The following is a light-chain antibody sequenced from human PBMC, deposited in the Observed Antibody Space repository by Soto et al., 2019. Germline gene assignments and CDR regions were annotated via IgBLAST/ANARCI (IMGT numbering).Light chain of an antibody. CDR3: CAYAGTNTFV. J-gene: IGLJ1*01. Sequence: QSALTQPASVSGSPGQSITISCTGTSSDVGSYNLVSWYQQHPGKAPKLMIYEGNKQPSGVFNRFSGSKSDNTASLTISGLQTEDEAEYYCCAYAGTNTFVFGTGTKLTVL. CDR2: EGN. CDR1: SSDVGSYNL. V-gene: IGLV2-23*01.